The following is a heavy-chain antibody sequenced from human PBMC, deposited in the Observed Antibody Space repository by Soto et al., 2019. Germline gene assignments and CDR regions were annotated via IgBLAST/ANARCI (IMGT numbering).Heavy chain of an antibody. CDR2: IVVGSGNT. D-gene: IGHD5-12*01. V-gene: IGHV1-58*01. CDR1: GFTFTSSA. J-gene: IGHJ3*02. CDR3: ARDGSGDGAFDI. Sequence: ASVKVSCKASGFTFTSSAVQWVRQARGQRLEWIGWIVVGSGNTNYAQKFQERVTITRDMSTSTAYMELSSLRSEDTAVYYCARDGSGDGAFDIWGQGTMVTVSS.